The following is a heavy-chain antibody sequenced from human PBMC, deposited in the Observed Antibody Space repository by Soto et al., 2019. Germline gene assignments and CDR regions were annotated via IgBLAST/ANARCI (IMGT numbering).Heavy chain of an antibody. V-gene: IGHV4-39*01. CDR3: ARVSRITMVRGVIIPSYFDY. Sequence: SETLSLTCTVSGASISSSSYYWGWIRQPPGKGLEWIGTIYYSVNTYYNPSLKSRVTISVDPSKKQFSLKLSSVTAADTAVYYCARVSRITMVRGVIIPSYFDYWGQGTLVTVSS. CDR1: GASISSSSYY. CDR2: IYYSVNT. D-gene: IGHD3-10*01. J-gene: IGHJ4*02.